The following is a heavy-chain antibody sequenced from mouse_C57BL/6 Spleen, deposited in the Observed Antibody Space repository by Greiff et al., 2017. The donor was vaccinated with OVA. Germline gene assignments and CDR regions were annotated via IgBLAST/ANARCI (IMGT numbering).Heavy chain of an antibody. CDR2: IWRGGST. V-gene: IGHV2-5*01. CDR1: GFSLTSYG. D-gene: IGHD1-1*01. J-gene: IGHJ4*01. CDR3: AKVVDYYAMDY. Sequence: VQRVESGPGLVQPSQSLSITCTVSGFSLTSYGVHWVRQSPGKGLAWLGVIWRGGSTDYNAAFMSRLSITKDNSKSQVFFKMNSLQADDTAIYYCAKVVDYYAMDYWGQGTSVTVSS.